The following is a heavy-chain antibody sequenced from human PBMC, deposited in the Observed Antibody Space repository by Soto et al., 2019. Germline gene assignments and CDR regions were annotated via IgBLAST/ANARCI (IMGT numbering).Heavy chain of an antibody. D-gene: IGHD4-17*01. CDR3: ATHGDYEGFSDY. CDR2: FDPEDGET. V-gene: IGHV1-24*01. CDR1: GYTLTELS. J-gene: IGHJ4*02. Sequence: GASVKVSCKVSGYTLTELSIPWVRQAPGKGLEWMGGFDPEDGETIYAQKFQGRVTMTEDTSTDTAYMELSSLRSEDTAVYYCATHGDYEGFSDYWGQGTLVTVSS.